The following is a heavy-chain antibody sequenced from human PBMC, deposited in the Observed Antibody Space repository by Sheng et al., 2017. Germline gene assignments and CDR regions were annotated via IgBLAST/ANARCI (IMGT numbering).Heavy chain of an antibody. D-gene: IGHD4-17*01. CDR2: IIPIFGTA. Sequence: QVQLVQSGAEVKKPGSSVKVSCKASGGTFSSYAISWVRQAPGQGLEWMGGIIPIFGTANYAQKFQGRVTITADESTSTAYMELSSLRSEDTAVYYCASEPVRYGDSYYYYYYGMDVWGQGTTVTVSS. V-gene: IGHV1-69*01. CDR3: ASEPVRYGDSYYYYYYGMDV. CDR1: GGTFSSYA. J-gene: IGHJ6*02.